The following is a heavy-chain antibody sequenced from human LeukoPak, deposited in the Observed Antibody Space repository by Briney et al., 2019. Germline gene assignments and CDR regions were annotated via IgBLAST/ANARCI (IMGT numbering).Heavy chain of an antibody. Sequence: GGSLRLSCAASGFTFSSAWMHWVRQAPGTGLVWVSRITDDATTTYADSVKGRFTISRDNAKNILYLQMNSLRAEDTAVYYCARVNDGYSGSNYYYYGLDVWGQGTTVTVSS. J-gene: IGHJ6*02. CDR1: GFTFSSAW. CDR2: ITDDATT. D-gene: IGHD1-26*01. CDR3: ARVNDGYSGSNYYYYGLDV. V-gene: IGHV3-74*03.